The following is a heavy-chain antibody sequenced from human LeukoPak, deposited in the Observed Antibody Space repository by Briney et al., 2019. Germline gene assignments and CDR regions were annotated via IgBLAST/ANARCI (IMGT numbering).Heavy chain of an antibody. Sequence: GGSLRLSCIGSGFNFDDYLMNWVRQAPGKGLEWVGFIRSKAYGGTIEYAASVKGRFTISRDDSKSIAYLQMASLKTEDTGVYYCSRDKFKDFWSGQRWGQGTLVTVSS. J-gene: IGHJ4*02. CDR1: GFNFDDYL. V-gene: IGHV3-49*04. CDR3: SRDKFKDFWSGQR. D-gene: IGHD3-3*01. CDR2: IRSKAYGGTI.